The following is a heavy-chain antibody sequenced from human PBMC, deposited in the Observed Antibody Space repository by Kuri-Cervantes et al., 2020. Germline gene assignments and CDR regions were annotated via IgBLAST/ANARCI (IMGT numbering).Heavy chain of an antibody. CDR3: ARGYLPPLAYYYMDV. J-gene: IGHJ6*03. CDR2: INAGNGNT. CDR1: GYTFTSYA. V-gene: IGHV1-3*01. Sequence: ASVKVSCKASGYTFTSYALHWVRQAPGQRLEWMGWINAGNGNTKYSQKFQGRVSITTDESTTTAYMELSSLRSEDTAVYYCARGYLPPLAYYYMDVWGKGTTVTVSS. D-gene: IGHD1-26*01.